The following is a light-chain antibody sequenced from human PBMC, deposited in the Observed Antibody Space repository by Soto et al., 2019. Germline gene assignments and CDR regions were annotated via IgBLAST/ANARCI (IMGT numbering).Light chain of an antibody. CDR2: DVT. CDR3: SSYTSSSTYV. V-gene: IGLV2-14*01. J-gene: IGLJ1*01. Sequence: QSALTQPASVSGSPGQSITISCTGTSSDVGGYNYVSWYQQHSGKAPKLMIYDVTNRPSGVSNRFSGSKSGNTASLTISGLQAEDEADYYCSSYTSSSTYVFGTGTKLTDL. CDR1: SSDVGGYNY.